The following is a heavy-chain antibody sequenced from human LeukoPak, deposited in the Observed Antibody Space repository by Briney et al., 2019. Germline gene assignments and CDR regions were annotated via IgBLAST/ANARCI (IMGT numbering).Heavy chain of an antibody. V-gene: IGHV3-23*01. CDR3: ARGATPDY. Sequence: PGGSLRLSCVASGFTFSSYAMNWVRQAPGKGLEWVSVVSVSGDTTYFADSVKGRFTISRDNAKNSLYLQMNSLRDEDTAVYYCARGATPDYWGQGTLVTVSS. CDR2: VSVSGDTT. CDR1: GFTFSSYA. J-gene: IGHJ4*02.